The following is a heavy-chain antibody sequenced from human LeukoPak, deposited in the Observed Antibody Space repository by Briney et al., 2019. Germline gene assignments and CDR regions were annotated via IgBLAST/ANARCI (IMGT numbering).Heavy chain of an antibody. D-gene: IGHD3-10*01. CDR3: ASSLLLFGELGSDAFDI. J-gene: IGHJ3*02. Sequence: PSETLSLTCTVSGGSISSYHWSWVRHPAGKGLEWIGRIYTSGRNNYNPSLKSGVTTSVDTSKNQFSLKLSSVTAEDTAVYYGASSLLLFGELGSDAFDIWGQGTMVTVSS. CDR2: IYTSGRN. CDR1: GGSISSYH. V-gene: IGHV4-4*07.